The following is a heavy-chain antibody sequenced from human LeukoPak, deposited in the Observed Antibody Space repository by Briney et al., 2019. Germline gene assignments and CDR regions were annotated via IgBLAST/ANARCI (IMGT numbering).Heavy chain of an antibody. V-gene: IGHV3-23*01. CDR2: ISGSGGST. J-gene: IGHJ4*02. CDR1: GFTFSSYG. CDR3: ARDPGSGYEEHFDY. Sequence: GGSLRLSCAASGFTFSSYGMSWVRQAPGRGLEWVSAISGSGGSTYYADSVKGRFTISRDNAKDSLYLQMNSLRAEDTAVYYCARDPGSGYEEHFDYWGQGTLVTVSS. D-gene: IGHD5-12*01.